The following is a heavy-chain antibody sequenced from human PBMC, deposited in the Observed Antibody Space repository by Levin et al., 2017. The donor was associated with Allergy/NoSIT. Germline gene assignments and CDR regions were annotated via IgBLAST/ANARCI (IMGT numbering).Heavy chain of an antibody. D-gene: IGHD3-3*01. Sequence: GGSLRLSCAASGFTFSSYAMSWVRQAPGKGLEWVSAISGSGGSTYYADSVKGRFTISRDNSKNTLYLQMNSLRAEDTAVYYSAKALRFLEWLSLDAFDIWGQGTMVTVSS. CDR2: ISGSGGST. CDR1: GFTFSSYA. J-gene: IGHJ3*02. CDR3: AKALRFLEWLSLDAFDI. V-gene: IGHV3-23*01.